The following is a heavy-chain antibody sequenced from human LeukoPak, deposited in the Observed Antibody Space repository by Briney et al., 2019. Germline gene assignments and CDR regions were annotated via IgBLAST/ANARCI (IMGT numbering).Heavy chain of an antibody. Sequence: SQTLSLTCAISGGSVSSNSAAWNWIRQSPSRGLEWLGRTYYRSKWYNDYAVSVKSRITINPDTSKNQFSLQLNSVTPEDTAVYYCARDHCSSTSCYAPTPYYFDYWGQGTLVTVSS. CDR3: ARDHCSSTSCYAPTPYYFDY. J-gene: IGHJ4*02. CDR1: GGSVSSNSAA. V-gene: IGHV6-1*01. D-gene: IGHD2-2*01. CDR2: TYYRSKWYN.